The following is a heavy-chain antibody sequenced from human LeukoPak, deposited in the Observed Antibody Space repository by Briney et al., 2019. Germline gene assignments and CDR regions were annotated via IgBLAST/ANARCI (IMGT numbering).Heavy chain of an antibody. CDR1: DESITMYY. D-gene: IGHD4-11*01. J-gene: IGHJ6*03. Sequence: SETLSLTCSVSDESITMYYWTWIRQPPGKGLERIGYVDHTGSTNFNPSLNGRVSISRDTSKNLFSLRLRSVTAADTAVYFCARERVSSSTWYSTYYYYFYMDVWGKGTTVTVSS. CDR2: VDHTGST. CDR3: ARERVSSSTWYSTYYYYFYMDV. V-gene: IGHV4-59*01.